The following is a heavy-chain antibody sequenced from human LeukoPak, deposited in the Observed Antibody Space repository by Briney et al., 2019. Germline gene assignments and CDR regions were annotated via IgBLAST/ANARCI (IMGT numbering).Heavy chain of an antibody. D-gene: IGHD6-13*01. V-gene: IGHV1-18*01. CDR2: ISAYNGNT. CDR3: ARAQQLVYWFDP. CDR1: AYTFTNYY. J-gene: IGHJ5*02. Sequence: ASVKASCKASAYTFTNYYISWVRQAPGQGLEWMGWISAYNGNTNYAQKFQGRVTMTTDRSTSTAYMELRSLTSDDTAVYYCARAQQLVYWFDPWGQGTLVTVSS.